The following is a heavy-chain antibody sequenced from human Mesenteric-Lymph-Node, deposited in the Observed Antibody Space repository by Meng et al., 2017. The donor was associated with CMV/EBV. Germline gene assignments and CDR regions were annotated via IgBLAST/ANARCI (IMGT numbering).Heavy chain of an antibody. Sequence: SGFTFSSYGMPWVRQAPGKGLEWVAVIWYDGRNKSYADSVKGRFPISRDNSKNTLYLQMNSLRAEDTAVYYCAKAGGEYSSSPLDYWGQGTLVTVSS. CDR1: GFTFSSYG. J-gene: IGHJ4*02. V-gene: IGHV3-33*06. CDR2: IWYDGRNK. D-gene: IGHD6-6*01. CDR3: AKAGGEYSSSPLDY.